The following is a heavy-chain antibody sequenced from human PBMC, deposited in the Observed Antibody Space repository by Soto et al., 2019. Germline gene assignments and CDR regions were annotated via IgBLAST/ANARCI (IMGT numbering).Heavy chain of an antibody. CDR2: IWYDGSNK. J-gene: IGHJ3*02. CDR1: GFTFSSYG. V-gene: IGHV3-33*01. Sequence: QVQLVESGGGVVQPGRSLRLSCAASGFTFSSYGMHWVRQAPGKGLEWMAVIWYDGSNKYYADSVKGRFTISRDNSKNTLYLQMNSLRAEVTAVYYCARESKYYDFWSGYPDAFDIWVQGTMVTVSS. D-gene: IGHD3-3*01. CDR3: ARESKYYDFWSGYPDAFDI.